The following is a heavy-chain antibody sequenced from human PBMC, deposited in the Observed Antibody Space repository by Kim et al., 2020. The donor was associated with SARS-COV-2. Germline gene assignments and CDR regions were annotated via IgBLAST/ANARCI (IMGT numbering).Heavy chain of an antibody. V-gene: IGHV4-59*13. CDR3: ASLAVAGTGYYFDY. CDR1: GGSISSYY. D-gene: IGHD6-19*01. CDR2: IYYSGST. J-gene: IGHJ4*02. Sequence: SETLSLTCTVSGGSISSYYWSWIRQPPGKGLEWIGYIYYSGSTNYNPSLKSRVTISVDTSKNQFSLKLSSVTAADTAVYYCASLAVAGTGYYFDYWGQGTLVTVSS.